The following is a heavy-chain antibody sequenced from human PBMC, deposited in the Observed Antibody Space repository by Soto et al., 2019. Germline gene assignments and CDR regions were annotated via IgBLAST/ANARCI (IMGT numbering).Heavy chain of an antibody. D-gene: IGHD2-15*01. CDR3: ATIILSPRYCHMGRCQQDS. CDR2: IYHSGST. V-gene: IGHV4-30-2*01. J-gene: IGHJ4*02. CDR1: GGSISSGGYS. Sequence: SETLSLTCAVSGGSISSGGYSWSWIRQPPGKGLEWIGYIYHSGSTYYNPSLKSRVTISVDRSKNQFSLKLISLTAADTALYYCATIILSPRYCHMGRCQQDSWGPGTLVTVSS.